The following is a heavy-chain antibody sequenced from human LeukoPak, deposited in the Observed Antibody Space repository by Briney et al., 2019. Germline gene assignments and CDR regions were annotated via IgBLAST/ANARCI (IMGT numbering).Heavy chain of an antibody. D-gene: IGHD3-22*01. V-gene: IGHV3-33*01. CDR1: GFTFSSYG. CDR2: IWYEGSNN. Sequence: PGGSLRLSCAASGFTFSSYGMHWVRQAPGKGPEGGAVIWYEGSNNSYTNYVKGRFTISRDNSKNTLYLQMNSLRAEDTAVYYCARGQNYYDSSGYYSGTYYFDYWGQGTLVTVSS. J-gene: IGHJ4*02. CDR3: ARGQNYYDSSGYYSGTYYFDY.